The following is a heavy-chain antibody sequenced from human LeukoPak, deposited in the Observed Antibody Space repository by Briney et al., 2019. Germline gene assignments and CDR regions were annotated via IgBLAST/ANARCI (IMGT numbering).Heavy chain of an antibody. CDR1: GFTVSSNY. CDR3: TSLTTKTP. CDR2: IRSRSNSFAT. V-gene: IGHV3-73*01. J-gene: IGHJ5*02. Sequence: GGSLRLSCAASGFTVSSNYMSWVRQAPGKGLEWVGFIRSRSNSFATAYGAPVRGRFIVSRDDSRNTAYLQMNSLKTEDTAVYYCTSLTTKTPWGQGTLVTVSS. D-gene: IGHD4-17*01.